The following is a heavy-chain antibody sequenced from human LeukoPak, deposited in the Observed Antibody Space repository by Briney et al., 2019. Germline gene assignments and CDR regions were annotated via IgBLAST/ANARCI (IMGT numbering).Heavy chain of an antibody. Sequence: VGSLRLSCAASGITFSNYAMSWVRQAPGRGLEWVSTISGGGESTYYADSVKGRFTISRDTSKNTLYLQMNSLRADDTAVYYCAKYCSGANGYHGIDYWLQGTLVTVSS. V-gene: IGHV3-23*01. J-gene: IGHJ4*02. CDR2: ISGGGEST. D-gene: IGHD2-15*01. CDR3: AKYCSGANGYHGIDY. CDR1: GITFSNYA.